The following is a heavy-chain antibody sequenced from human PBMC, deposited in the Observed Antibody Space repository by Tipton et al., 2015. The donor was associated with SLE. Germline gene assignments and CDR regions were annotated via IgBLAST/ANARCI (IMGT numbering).Heavy chain of an antibody. CDR2: IYYSGST. CDR1: GGSISSSSYY. D-gene: IGHD5-12*01. J-gene: IGHJ4*02. CDR3: ARGGSYCDY. V-gene: IGHV4-39*07. Sequence: TLSLTCTVSGGSISSSSYYWGWIRQPPGKGLEWIGSIYYSGSTYYNPSLKSRVTLSVDTSKNQFSLKLSSVTAADTAVYYCARGGSYCDYWGQGTLVTVSS.